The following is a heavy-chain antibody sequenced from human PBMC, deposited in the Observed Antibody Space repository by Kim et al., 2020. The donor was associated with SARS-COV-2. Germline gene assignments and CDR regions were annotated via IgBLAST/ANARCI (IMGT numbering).Heavy chain of an antibody. CDR2: IRTELYGGTP. Sequence: GGSLRLSCVTSGFTFADYAMTWFRQAPGKGLEWVGLIRTELYGGTPEYAASVKGRFSVSRDDSKSIVYLQMDSLKPDDTGVYYCTGSRWPYGGFDYWGQGGLVTVSS. V-gene: IGHV3-49*03. D-gene: IGHD3-10*01. CDR3: TGSRWPYGGFDY. J-gene: IGHJ4*02. CDR1: GFTFADYA.